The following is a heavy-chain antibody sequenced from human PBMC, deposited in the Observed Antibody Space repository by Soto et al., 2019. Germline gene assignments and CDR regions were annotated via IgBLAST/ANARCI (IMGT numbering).Heavy chain of an antibody. V-gene: IGHV1-69*06. CDR1: GGTFSSYA. J-gene: IGHJ5*02. D-gene: IGHD6-13*01. CDR2: IIPIFGTA. CDR3: ARIPRSSWTLDLFEP. Sequence: ASVKVSCKASGGTFSSYAISWVRQAPGQGLEWMGGIIPIFGTANYAQKFQGKVTITADKSTSTAYMELSSLRSEDTAVYYCARIPRSSWTLDLFEPWGQGTLVTVSS.